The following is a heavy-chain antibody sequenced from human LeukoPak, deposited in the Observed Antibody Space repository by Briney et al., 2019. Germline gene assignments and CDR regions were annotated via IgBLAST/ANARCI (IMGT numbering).Heavy chain of an antibody. CDR1: GFTFSSYW. V-gene: IGHV3-74*01. Sequence: PGGSLRLSCAASGFTFSSYWMHWVRQAPGKGLVWVSRINSDGSSTSYADSVKGRFTISRDNAKNTLYLQMNSLRAEDTAVYYCASGSRRDGYNFVTDWGQGTLVTVSS. CDR2: INSDGSST. CDR3: ASGSRRDGYNFVTD. J-gene: IGHJ4*02. D-gene: IGHD5-24*01.